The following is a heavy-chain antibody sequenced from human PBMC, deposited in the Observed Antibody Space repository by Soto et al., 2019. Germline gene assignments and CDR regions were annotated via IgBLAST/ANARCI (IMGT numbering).Heavy chain of an antibody. D-gene: IGHD3-10*01. V-gene: IGHV4-59*01. CDR2: ISYSGST. CDR3: ARDRLSETGWFDP. J-gene: IGHJ5*02. CDR1: GGSISSYY. Sequence: SETLSLTCTVSGGSISSYYWSWNRQPPGKGLEWIGYISYSGSTNYNPSLKSRVTISVDTSKNQFSLKLSSVTAADTAVYYCARDRLSETGWFDPWGQGTLVTVS.